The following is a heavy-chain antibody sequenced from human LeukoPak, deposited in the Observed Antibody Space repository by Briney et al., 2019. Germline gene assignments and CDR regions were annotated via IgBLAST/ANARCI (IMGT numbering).Heavy chain of an antibody. V-gene: IGHV4-59*01. CDR1: GGSISSYY. D-gene: IGHD6-13*01. J-gene: IGHJ5*02. CDR3: ARDVSSSWQGPRFDP. Sequence: PSETLSLTCTVSGGSISSYYWSWLRQPPGKGLEWIGYIYYSGSTNYNPSLKSRVTISVDTSKNQFSLKLSSVTAADTAVYYCARDVSSSWQGPRFDPWGQGTLVTVSS. CDR2: IYYSGST.